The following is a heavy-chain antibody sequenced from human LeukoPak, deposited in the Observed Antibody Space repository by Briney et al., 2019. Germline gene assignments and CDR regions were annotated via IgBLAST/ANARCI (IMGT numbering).Heavy chain of an antibody. CDR2: ISSSSSYI. CDR3: AREMTTVTYDFDY. V-gene: IGHV3-21*01. Sequence: PGGSLRLSCEASGFTFRSYSMNWVRQAPGKGLEWVSSISSSSSYIYYADSVKGRFTISRDNAKNSLYLQMNSLRAEDTAVYYCAREMTTVTYDFDYWGQGTLVTVSS. CDR1: GFTFRSYS. D-gene: IGHD4-17*01. J-gene: IGHJ4*02.